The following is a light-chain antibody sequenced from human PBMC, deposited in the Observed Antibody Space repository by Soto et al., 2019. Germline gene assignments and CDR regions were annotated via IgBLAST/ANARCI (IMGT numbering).Light chain of an antibody. V-gene: IGKV3-15*01. CDR3: QQYDNWPYT. CDR1: QSVSNT. J-gene: IGKJ2*01. CDR2: GAS. Sequence: EIVMTQCLATLSVSPGELATLSCRSSQSVSNTLAWYQQKPGQAPRLLMYGASIRATGIPARFSGGGSGTQFPLTISSLQSEDFEVYYCQQYDNWPYTFGQGTKVDIK.